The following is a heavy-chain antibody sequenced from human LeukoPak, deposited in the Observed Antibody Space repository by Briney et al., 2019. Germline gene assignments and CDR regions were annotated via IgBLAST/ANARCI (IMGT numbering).Heavy chain of an antibody. Sequence: GGSLRLSCAASGFTFSSYSINWVRQAPGKGLEWVSSISTSSIYIYYADSVKGRFTISRDNAKNSLYLQMNSLRAEDTAVYYCARDFSSWLAYFDYWGQGTLVTVSS. CDR1: GFTFSSYS. V-gene: IGHV3-21*01. J-gene: IGHJ4*02. CDR3: ARDFSSWLAYFDY. CDR2: ISTSSIYI. D-gene: IGHD6-13*01.